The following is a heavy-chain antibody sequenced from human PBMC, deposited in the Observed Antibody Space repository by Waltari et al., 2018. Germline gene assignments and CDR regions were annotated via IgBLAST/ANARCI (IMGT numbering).Heavy chain of an antibody. J-gene: IGHJ4*02. CDR3: ARVRIQLWSILFDY. D-gene: IGHD5-18*01. Sequence: QVQLQQWGAGLLKPSETLSLTCAVYGGSFSGYYWSWIRQPPGKGLEWIGEINHSGSTNYNPSRKSRVTISVDTSKNQFSLKLSSVTAADTAVYYCARVRIQLWSILFDYWGQGTLVTVSS. CDR2: INHSGST. CDR1: GGSFSGYY. V-gene: IGHV4-34*01.